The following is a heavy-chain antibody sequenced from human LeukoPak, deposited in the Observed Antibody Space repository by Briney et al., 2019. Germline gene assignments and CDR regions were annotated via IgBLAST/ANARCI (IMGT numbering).Heavy chain of an antibody. CDR3: ARGEYYYDSSGPSRQFDY. D-gene: IGHD3-22*01. CDR2: IYYSGST. V-gene: IGHV4-59*13. J-gene: IGHJ4*02. Sequence: SETLSLTCTVSGGSISSYYWSWIRQPPGKGLGWIGYIYYSGSTNYNPSLKSRVTISVDTSKNQFSLKLSSVTAADTAVYYCARGEYYYDSSGPSRQFDYWGQGTLVTVSS. CDR1: GGSISSYY.